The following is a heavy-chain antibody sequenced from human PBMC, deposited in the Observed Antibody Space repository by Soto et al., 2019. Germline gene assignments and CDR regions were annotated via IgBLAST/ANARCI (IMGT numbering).Heavy chain of an antibody. CDR1: GFTVSSHA. Sequence: EVQVLESGGGLVQPGGSLRLSCEGSGFTVSSHAMTWIRQAPGKGPEWVSTVTADGGTYYADSVKGRFAMSRDTSENTMYLQMHSLGAEDTAAYYCAPHVSCSGGSCQYDAFAIRGQGTMVTVSS. V-gene: IGHV3-23*01. J-gene: IGHJ3*02. D-gene: IGHD2-15*01. CDR3: APHVSCSGGSCQYDAFAI. CDR2: VTADGGT.